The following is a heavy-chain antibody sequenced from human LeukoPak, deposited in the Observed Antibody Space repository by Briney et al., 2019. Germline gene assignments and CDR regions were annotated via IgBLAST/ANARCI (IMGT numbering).Heavy chain of an antibody. CDR3: ARDPMAAAADRALCDP. J-gene: IGHJ5*02. V-gene: IGHV3-30-3*01. CDR1: GFSFSGYA. D-gene: IGHD6-13*01. Sequence: PGRSLRLSCAASGFSFSGYALVWVRQAPGKGLEWVAVISYDGNNKDYADSVEGRFTISRDNSKNTLYLQMNSLRPEDTAVYYCARDPMAAAADRALCDPWGQGTLVTVSS. CDR2: ISYDGNNK.